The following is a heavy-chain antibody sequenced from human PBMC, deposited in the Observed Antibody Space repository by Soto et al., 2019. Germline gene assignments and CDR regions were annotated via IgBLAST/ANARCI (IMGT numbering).Heavy chain of an antibody. Sequence: SETLSLTCTVSGDSISSGGYSWSWIRQPPGKGLEWIGYMYHSGSTYYNPSLKSRVTISIDRSKNQFSLKLSSVTAADTAVYYCARHPSDFWFDPWGQGTLVTVSS. CDR2: MYHSGST. CDR1: GDSISSGGYS. V-gene: IGHV4-30-2*01. D-gene: IGHD2-21*02. CDR3: ARHPSDFWFDP. J-gene: IGHJ5*02.